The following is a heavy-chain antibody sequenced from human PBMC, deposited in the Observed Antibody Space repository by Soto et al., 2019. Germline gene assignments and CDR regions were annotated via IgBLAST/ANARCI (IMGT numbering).Heavy chain of an antibody. CDR1: GGTFSSYA. CDR3: ARVLRYFDWLSPTLNYYYYGMDV. D-gene: IGHD3-9*01. Sequence: SVKVSCKASGGTFSSYAISWVRQAPGQGLEWMGGIIPIFGTANYAQKFQGRVTITADESTSTAYMELSSLRSEDTAVYYCARVLRYFDWLSPTLNYYYYGMDVWGQGTTVTVSS. J-gene: IGHJ6*02. CDR2: IIPIFGTA. V-gene: IGHV1-69*13.